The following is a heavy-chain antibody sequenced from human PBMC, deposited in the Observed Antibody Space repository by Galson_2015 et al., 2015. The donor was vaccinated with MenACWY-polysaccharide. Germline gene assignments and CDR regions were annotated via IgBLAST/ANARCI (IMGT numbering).Heavy chain of an antibody. Sequence: LRLSCAASGFTFSNFWMSWVRPAPGKELGWVASIKQDGSEKYLVDSVKGRFTISRDNAENSLFLQMNSLRAEDTAVYYCARERCVLGVFFGQWGQGTLVTVSS. D-gene: IGHD3-10*02. CDR2: IKQDGSEK. CDR3: ARERCVLGVFFGQ. CDR1: GFTFSNFW. J-gene: IGHJ4*02. V-gene: IGHV3-7*01.